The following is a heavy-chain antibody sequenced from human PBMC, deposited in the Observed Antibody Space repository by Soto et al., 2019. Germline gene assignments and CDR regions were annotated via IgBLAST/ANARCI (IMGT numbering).Heavy chain of an antibody. J-gene: IGHJ6*02. CDR3: ARMGYYHYYGMDV. V-gene: IGHV1-8*02. Sequence: ASVKVSCKASGYTFTGYAIHWVRQAPGQGLEWMGWMNANSGSTGYAQKFQGRVTMTRNTSISTAYMELSSLRSEDTAVYYCARMGYYHYYGMDVWGQGTTVTVSS. CDR1: GYTFTGYA. CDR2: MNANSGST.